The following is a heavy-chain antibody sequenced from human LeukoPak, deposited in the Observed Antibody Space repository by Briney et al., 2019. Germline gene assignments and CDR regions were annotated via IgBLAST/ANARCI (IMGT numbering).Heavy chain of an antibody. V-gene: IGHV1-69*13. J-gene: IGHJ6*04. D-gene: IGHD4-17*01. CDR1: GGTFNKYA. Sequence: ASVKVSCKASGGTFNKYAISWVRQAPGEGLEWMGGVIPIFGTTNYAQKFQGRVTITADESTSTAYMELSSLTSEDTAVYYCARDIPSYGDFRGEMDVWGEGTTVTVSS. CDR3: ARDIPSYGDFRGEMDV. CDR2: VIPIFGTT.